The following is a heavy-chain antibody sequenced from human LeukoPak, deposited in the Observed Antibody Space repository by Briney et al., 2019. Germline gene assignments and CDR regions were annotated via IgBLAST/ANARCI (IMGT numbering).Heavy chain of an antibody. CDR3: AREVVPAIKYYYYGMDV. V-gene: IGHV1-69*04. CDR1: GGTFSSYA. D-gene: IGHD2-2*01. CDR2: IIPILGIA. J-gene: IGHJ6*02. Sequence: SVKVSCKASGGTFSSYAISWVRQAPGQGLEWMGRIIPILGIANYAQKFQGRVTITADKSTSTAYMELSSLRSEDTAVYYCAREVVPAIKYYYYGMDVWGQGTTVTVSS.